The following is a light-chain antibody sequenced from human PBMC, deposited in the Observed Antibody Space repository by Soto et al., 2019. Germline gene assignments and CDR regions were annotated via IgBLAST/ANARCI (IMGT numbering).Light chain of an antibody. CDR1: QSGSSRY. Sequence: EILLTQSPGTLSLSPGERATLSCRAGQSGSSRYLAWYQQKPGQAPKLLIYGASPRATGIRDRFSGSGSGTDFSLTISRLEPEDFAVYYCHQYGDSPWTFGQGTKVEIK. CDR2: GAS. J-gene: IGKJ1*01. V-gene: IGKV3-20*01. CDR3: HQYGDSPWT.